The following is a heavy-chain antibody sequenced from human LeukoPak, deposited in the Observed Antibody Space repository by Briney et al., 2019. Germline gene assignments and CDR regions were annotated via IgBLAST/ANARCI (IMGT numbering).Heavy chain of an antibody. CDR1: GFTFSNYA. CDR3: AKESPYDSRGEGKYYFDY. D-gene: IGHD3-22*01. Sequence: AGGSLRLSCAAYGFTFSNYAMSWVRQAPGKGLEWVSALSGSDGRTFYADSVKGRFTISRDNSKNMLYLQMNSLRAEDTALYYCAKESPYDSRGEGKYYFDYWGRGTVVIVSS. J-gene: IGHJ4*02. V-gene: IGHV3-23*01. CDR2: LSGSDGRT.